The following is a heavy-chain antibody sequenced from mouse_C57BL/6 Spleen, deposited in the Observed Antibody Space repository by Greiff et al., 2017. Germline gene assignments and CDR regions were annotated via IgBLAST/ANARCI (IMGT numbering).Heavy chain of an antibody. CDR1: GYTFTSYW. J-gene: IGHJ4*01. D-gene: IGHD2-2*01. CDR2: IHPNSGST. Sequence: QVQLQQPGAELVKPGASVKLSCKASGYTFTSYWMHWVKQRPGQGLEWIGMIHPNSGSTNYNEKFKSKATLTVDKSSSTAYMQLSSLTSEDSAVYYCARNGYDGGYYAMDYWGQGTSVTVSS. CDR3: ARNGYDGGYYAMDY. V-gene: IGHV1-64*01.